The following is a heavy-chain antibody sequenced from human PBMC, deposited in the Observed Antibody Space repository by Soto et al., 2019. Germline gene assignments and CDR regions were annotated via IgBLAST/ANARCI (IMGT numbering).Heavy chain of an antibody. V-gene: IGHV3-30*18. J-gene: IGHJ4*02. D-gene: IGHD6-13*01. CDR2: ISYDGSNQ. Sequence: PGGSLRLSCAASGFSFSSYGMHWVRQAPGKGLEWVAVISYDGSNQYYADSVKGRFTISRDISKNTLYLQMNSLGAEDTALYYCAKDRAAADYYFDYWGQGTLVTVSS. CDR3: AKDRAAADYYFDY. CDR1: GFSFSSYG.